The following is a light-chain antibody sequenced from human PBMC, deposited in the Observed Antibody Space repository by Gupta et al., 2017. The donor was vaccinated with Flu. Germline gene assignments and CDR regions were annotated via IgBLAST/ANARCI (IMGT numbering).Light chain of an antibody. CDR1: SSNIGSNT. CDR3: AAWDDSLNGHYV. Sequence: QSVLAQPPSASGTPGQRVTISCSGSSSNIGSNTVNWYQQVPGTAPKLLIYGNNQRPSGVPYRFSGSKSGTSASLAISGLQSEDEADYYCAAWDDSLNGHYVFGTGTKVTAL. J-gene: IGLJ1*01. CDR2: GNN. V-gene: IGLV1-44*01.